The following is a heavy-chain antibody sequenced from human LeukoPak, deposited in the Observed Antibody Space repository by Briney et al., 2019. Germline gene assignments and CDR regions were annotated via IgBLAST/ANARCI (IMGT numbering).Heavy chain of an antibody. Sequence: ASVKVSCKASGYTFTGYYMHWVRQAPGQGLEWMGWINPNSGGTNYAQKFQGRVTMTTDTSTSTAYMELRSLRSDDTAVYYCARVARVGFTIFGVVTYAWRGPDYWGQGTLVTVSS. CDR1: GYTFTGYY. V-gene: IGHV1-2*02. D-gene: IGHD3-3*01. J-gene: IGHJ4*02. CDR3: ARVARVGFTIFGVVTYAWRGPDY. CDR2: INPNSGGT.